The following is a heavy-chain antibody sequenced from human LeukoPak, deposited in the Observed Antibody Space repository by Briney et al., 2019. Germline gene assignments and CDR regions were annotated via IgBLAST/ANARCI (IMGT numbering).Heavy chain of an antibody. CDR2: ISYDGSNK. CDR3: ARDLVLIRLDH. J-gene: IGHJ4*02. Sequence: GGSLRLSCAASGFTFSSYAMHWVRQAPGKGLEWVAVISYDGSNKYYADSVKGRFTISRDNSKNTLYLQMNSLRAEDMAVYYCARDLVLIRLDHWGQGTLVTVSS. D-gene: IGHD3-16*01. CDR1: GFTFSSYA. V-gene: IGHV3-30-3*01.